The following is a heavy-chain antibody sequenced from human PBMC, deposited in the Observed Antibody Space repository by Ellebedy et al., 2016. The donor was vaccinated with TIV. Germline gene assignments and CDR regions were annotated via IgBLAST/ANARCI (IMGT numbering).Heavy chain of an antibody. CDR2: INHSGST. V-gene: IGHV4-34*01. CDR1: GGSFSGYY. J-gene: IGHJ4*02. CDR3: ARGLSTPIAAAGTALDY. Sequence: SETLSLTXAVYGGSFSGYYWSWIRQPPGKGLEWIGEINHSGSTNYNPSLKSRVTISVDTSKNQFSLKLSSVTAADTAVYYCARGLSTPIAAAGTALDYWGQGTLVTVSS. D-gene: IGHD6-13*01.